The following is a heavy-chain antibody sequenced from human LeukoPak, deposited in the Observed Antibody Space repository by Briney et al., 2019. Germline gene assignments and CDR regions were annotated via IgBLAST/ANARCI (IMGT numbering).Heavy chain of an antibody. Sequence: GGSLRLSCAASGFTFSSYAMSWVRQAPGKGLEWVSAISGSGGSTYYADSVKGRFTISRDNSKNTLYLKMNSLRAEDTAVYYCAKDMVRGVLGDFDYWGQGTLVTVSS. CDR3: AKDMVRGVLGDFDY. V-gene: IGHV3-23*01. CDR1: GFTFSSYA. D-gene: IGHD3-10*01. CDR2: ISGSGGST. J-gene: IGHJ4*02.